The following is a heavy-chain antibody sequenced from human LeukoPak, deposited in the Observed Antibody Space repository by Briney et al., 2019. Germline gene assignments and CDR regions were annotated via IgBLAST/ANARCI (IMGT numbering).Heavy chain of an antibody. CDR2: ISASAGNI. V-gene: IGHV3-23*01. J-gene: IGHJ4*02. CDR3: AKRPAAVRGVIPYVDY. CDR1: GFMFRSSS. D-gene: IGHD3-10*02. Sequence: TGGSLRLSCAASGFMFRSSSMSWVRQVPGKGLEWVSTISASAGNIYYADSVKGRFTISRDNSKNTLFLQMNSLRAEDTAIYYCAKRPAAVRGVIPYVDYWGQGTLVNVSS.